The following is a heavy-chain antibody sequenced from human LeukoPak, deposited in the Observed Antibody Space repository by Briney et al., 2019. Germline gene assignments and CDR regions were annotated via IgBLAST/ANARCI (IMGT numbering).Heavy chain of an antibody. J-gene: IGHJ6*02. CDR2: IYYSGST. D-gene: IGHD6-19*01. CDR1: GXSISSYY. Sequence: SETLSLTCTVSGXSISSYYGSWIRQPPGKGLEWIGYIYYSGSTNYNPSLKSRVTISVDTSKNQFSLKLSSVAAADTAVYYCARHSSGWSKYYYYYGMDVWGQGTTVTVSS. CDR3: ARHSSGWSKYYYYYGMDV. V-gene: IGHV4-59*08.